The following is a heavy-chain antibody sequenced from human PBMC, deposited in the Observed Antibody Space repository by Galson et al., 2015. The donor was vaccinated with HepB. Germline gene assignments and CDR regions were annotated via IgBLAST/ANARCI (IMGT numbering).Heavy chain of an antibody. Sequence: SVKVSCKASGGTFSSYAISWVRQAPGQGLEWMGGIIPIFGTANYAQKFQGRVTITADESTSTAYMELSSLRSEDTAVYYCARLYSSSSGRLLGWFDPWGQGTLVTVSS. CDR2: IIPIFGTA. J-gene: IGHJ5*02. CDR1: GGTFSSYA. V-gene: IGHV1-69*13. D-gene: IGHD6-6*01. CDR3: ARLYSSSSGRLLGWFDP.